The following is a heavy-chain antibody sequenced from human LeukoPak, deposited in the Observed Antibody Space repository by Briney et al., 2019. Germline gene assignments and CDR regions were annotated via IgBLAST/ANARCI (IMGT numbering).Heavy chain of an antibody. Sequence: GASVKVSCKASGYTFTSYYMHWVRQAPGQGLEWMGIINPSGGSTSYAQKFQGRVTMTRDTSTSTVYMELSSLRSEDTAVYYCARGAMFTGYSSSWSNWYYYYYYMDVWGKGTTVTVSS. CDR3: ARGAMFTGYSSSWSNWYYYYYYMDV. V-gene: IGHV1-46*01. D-gene: IGHD6-13*01. CDR1: GYTFTSYY. J-gene: IGHJ6*03. CDR2: INPSGGST.